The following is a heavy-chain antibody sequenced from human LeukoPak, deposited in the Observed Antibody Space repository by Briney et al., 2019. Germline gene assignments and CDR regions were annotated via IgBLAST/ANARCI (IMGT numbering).Heavy chain of an antibody. CDR1: GGSISSNNW. CDR3: ARDRVVAATVDAFDI. D-gene: IGHD2-15*01. V-gene: IGHV4-4*02. Sequence: SETLSLTCAVSGGSISSNNWWSWVRQPPGKGLEWIGEIYHSGSTNYNPSLKSRVTISVDKSKNQFSLELSSVTAADTAVYYCARDRVVAATVDAFDIXXXGXMXXVSS. CDR2: IYHSGST. J-gene: IGHJ3*02.